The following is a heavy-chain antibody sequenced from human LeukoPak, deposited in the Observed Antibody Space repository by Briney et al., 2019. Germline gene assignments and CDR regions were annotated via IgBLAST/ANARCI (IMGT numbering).Heavy chain of an antibody. V-gene: IGHV3-23*01. J-gene: IGHJ4*02. CDR2: ISGGGGNT. Sequence: HPGGSLRLSCAASGFNFISHWMTWVRQAPGKGLEWVSSISGGGGNTYFADSVKGRFTISRDNSKNTLYLQMNSLRAEDTALYYCGRGGSSWLYFFEYWGQGTPVTVSS. CDR3: GRGGSSWLYFFEY. CDR1: GFNFISHW. D-gene: IGHD6-13*01.